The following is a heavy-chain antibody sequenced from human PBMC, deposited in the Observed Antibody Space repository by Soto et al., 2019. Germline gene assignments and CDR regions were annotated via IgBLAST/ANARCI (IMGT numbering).Heavy chain of an antibody. D-gene: IGHD2-15*01. J-gene: IGHJ5*02. CDR3: ARDDVGYCSGGRCSTAPIYNWFDP. CDR2: VFPILAIA. CDR1: GGTFSSYA. V-gene: IGHV1-69*04. Sequence: QVQLVQSGAEVKKPGSSVKVSCKASGGTFSSYAISWVRQAPGQGLEWMGRVFPILAIANYAQKFQGRVTITADESTNTAYMERRSLRSEDTAVYFCARDDVGYCSGGRCSTAPIYNWFDPWGQGTLVTVSS.